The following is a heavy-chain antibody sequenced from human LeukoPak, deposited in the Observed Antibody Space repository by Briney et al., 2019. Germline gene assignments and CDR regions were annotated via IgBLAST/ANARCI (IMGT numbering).Heavy chain of an antibody. CDR1: GGSISSSSYY. D-gene: IGHD3-22*01. V-gene: IGHV4-39*07. CDR2: IYYGGSP. CDR3: ARGEGRRRGYDSSGYYIV. J-gene: IGHJ4*02. Sequence: PSETLSLTCTVSGGSISSSSYYWGWIRQPPGKGLEWIGSIYYGGSPYYNPSLKSRVTMSLDTSKNQLSLKLSSVTAADTAVYYCARGEGRRRGYDSSGYYIVWGQGTLVTVSS.